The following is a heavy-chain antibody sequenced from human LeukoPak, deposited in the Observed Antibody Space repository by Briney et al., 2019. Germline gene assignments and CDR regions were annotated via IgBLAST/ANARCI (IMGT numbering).Heavy chain of an antibody. CDR1: GFTFSYYG. J-gene: IGHJ4*02. CDR2: IRYDESKK. CDR3: AKSHLPNAYSGTYYCDY. D-gene: IGHD1-26*01. V-gene: IGHV3-30*02. Sequence: GGSLRLSCAASGFTFSYYGMHWVRQAPGKGLEWVAFIRYDESKKFYGDSVKGRFTISRDNSKNTLYLQMNSLRTEDTAVYYCAKSHLPNAYSGTYYCDYWGQGTLVSVSS.